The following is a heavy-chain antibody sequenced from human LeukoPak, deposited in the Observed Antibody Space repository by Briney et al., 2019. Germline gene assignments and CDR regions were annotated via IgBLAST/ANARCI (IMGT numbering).Heavy chain of an antibody. Sequence: SEALSLTCAVYGGSFSGYYWSWIRRPPGKGLEWIGEINHGGYTNYNPSLKSRVTISVDTSENQFSLQLSSVTAANTAVYYCARESLTSDAFDIWGQGTMVTVSS. CDR3: ARESLTSDAFDI. V-gene: IGHV4-34*01. CDR2: INHGGYT. CDR1: GGSFSGYY. J-gene: IGHJ3*02. D-gene: IGHD3-16*01.